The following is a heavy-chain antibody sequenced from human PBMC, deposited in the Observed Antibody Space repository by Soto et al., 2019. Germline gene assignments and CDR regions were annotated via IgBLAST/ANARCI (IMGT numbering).Heavy chain of an antibody. CDR2: ISGSGGSS. D-gene: IGHD3-10*01. V-gene: IGHV3-23*01. CDR1: GFTFSSYA. Sequence: GGSLRLSCAASGFTFSSYAMSWVRQAPGKGLEWVSAISGSGGSSDYAASVKGRFTISRDNSKNTLYLQMNSLRAEDSAVYYCAKDMVLGHYAFDIWGQGTMVTVSS. CDR3: AKDMVLGHYAFDI. J-gene: IGHJ3*02.